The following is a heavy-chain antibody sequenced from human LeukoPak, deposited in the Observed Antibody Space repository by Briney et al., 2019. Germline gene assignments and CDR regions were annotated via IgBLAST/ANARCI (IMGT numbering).Heavy chain of an antibody. Sequence: SVKVSCKASGGTFSSYAISWVRQAPGQGLEWMGGIIPIFGTANYAQKFQGRVTITADESTSTAYMELSSLRSEDTAVYYCARDKQQLVWDEVLDYWGQGTLVTVSS. D-gene: IGHD6-13*01. CDR3: ARDKQQLVWDEVLDY. CDR1: GGTFSSYA. V-gene: IGHV1-69*13. J-gene: IGHJ4*02. CDR2: IIPIFGTA.